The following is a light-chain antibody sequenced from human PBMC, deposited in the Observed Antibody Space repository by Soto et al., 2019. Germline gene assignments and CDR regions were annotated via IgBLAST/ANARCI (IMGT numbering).Light chain of an antibody. CDR3: QQYSSLWT. V-gene: IGKV3-15*01. CDR2: GAS. Sequence: EIVMTQSPATLSVSPGERATLSCRASQNIRSNLAWYQQKPGQAPRLLIYGASTRATGIPARFSGSGSGTEFTLTINNLQPDDLATYYCQQYSSLWTFGPGTKV. CDR1: QNIRSN. J-gene: IGKJ1*01.